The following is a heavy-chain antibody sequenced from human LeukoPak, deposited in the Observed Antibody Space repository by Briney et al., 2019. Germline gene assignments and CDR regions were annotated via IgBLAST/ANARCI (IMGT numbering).Heavy chain of an antibody. Sequence: ASVEVSCKASGYTFTGYYMHWVRQAPGQGLEWMGWINPNSGGTNYAQKFQGRVTMTRDTSISTAYMELSRLRSDDTAVYYCARGYCGGDCDDAFDIWGQGTMVTVSS. V-gene: IGHV1-2*02. CDR2: INPNSGGT. D-gene: IGHD2-21*02. J-gene: IGHJ3*02. CDR3: ARGYCGGDCDDAFDI. CDR1: GYTFTGYY.